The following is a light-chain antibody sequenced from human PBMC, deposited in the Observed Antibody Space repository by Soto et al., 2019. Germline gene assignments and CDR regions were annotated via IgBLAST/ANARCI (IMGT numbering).Light chain of an antibody. V-gene: IGKV3-20*01. CDR3: QRYGSSPT. CDR1: QSVSSSY. CDR2: GAS. Sequence: EIVLTQSPGTLSLSPGERATLSCRASQSVSSSYLAWYQQKPGQAPRLLIYGASSRATGIPDRFSGSGSGTDFTRTISRLEPEDFAVYYCQRYGSSPTFGGGTKVEIK. J-gene: IGKJ4*01.